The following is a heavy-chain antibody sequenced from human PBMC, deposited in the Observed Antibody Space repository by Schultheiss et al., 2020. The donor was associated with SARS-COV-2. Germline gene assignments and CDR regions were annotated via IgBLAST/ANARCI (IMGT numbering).Heavy chain of an antibody. CDR1: GYTLTELS. Sequence: GESLKISCKVSGYTLTELSMHWVRQAPGKGLEWMGWMNPNSGNTGYAQKFQGRVTMTRNTSISTAYMELSSLRSEDTAVYYCASRSRITMIVTGWGQGTLVTVSS. CDR2: MNPNSGNT. V-gene: IGHV1-8*01. J-gene: IGHJ4*02. D-gene: IGHD3-22*01. CDR3: ASRSRITMIVTG.